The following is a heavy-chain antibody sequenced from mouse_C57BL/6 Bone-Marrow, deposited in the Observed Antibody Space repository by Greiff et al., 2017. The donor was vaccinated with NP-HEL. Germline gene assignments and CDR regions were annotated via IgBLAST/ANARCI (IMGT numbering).Heavy chain of an antibody. CDR3: ARGNGNCPWFAY. Sequence: VKLQESGAELARPGASVKLSCKASGYTFTSYGISWVKQRTGQGLEWIGEIYPRSGNTYYNEKFKGKATLTADKSSSTAYMELRSLTSEDSAVYFCARGNGNCPWFAYWGQGTLVTVSA. J-gene: IGHJ3*01. V-gene: IGHV1-81*01. CDR2: IYPRSGNT. D-gene: IGHD2-1*01. CDR1: GYTFTSYG.